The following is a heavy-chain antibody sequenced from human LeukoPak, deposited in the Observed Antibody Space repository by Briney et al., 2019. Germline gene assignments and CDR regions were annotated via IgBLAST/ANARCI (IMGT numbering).Heavy chain of an antibody. CDR3: ARVPRDPWHYDY. J-gene: IGHJ4*02. CDR2: IKPDGSEK. V-gene: IGHV3-7*03. CDR1: GFTFSSYW. D-gene: IGHD5-24*01. Sequence: PGASLRLSCAASGFTFSSYWMSWVRQAPGKGLEWVANIKPDGSEKYYVDSVKGRFTISRDNAKNSLYLQMNSLRAGDTAVYYCARVPRDPWHYDYWGQGTLVPVSS.